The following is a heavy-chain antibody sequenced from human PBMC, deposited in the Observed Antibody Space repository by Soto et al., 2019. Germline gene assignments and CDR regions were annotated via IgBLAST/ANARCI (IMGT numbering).Heavy chain of an antibody. J-gene: IGHJ6*02. CDR3: AKGPQYYDFWSGENYGMDV. Sequence: GASVEVSCAASGFTFGSCARRWVRQAPGKGLEWVSAISGSGGSTYYADSVKGRFTISRDNSKNTLYLQMNSLRAEDTAVYYCAKGPQYYDFWSGENYGMDVWGQGTTVTVSS. CDR2: ISGSGGST. V-gene: IGHV3-23*01. CDR1: GFTFGSCA. D-gene: IGHD3-3*01.